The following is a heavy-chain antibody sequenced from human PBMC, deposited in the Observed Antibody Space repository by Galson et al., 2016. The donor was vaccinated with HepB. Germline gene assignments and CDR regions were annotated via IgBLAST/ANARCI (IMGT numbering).Heavy chain of an antibody. CDR2: TYYRSKWYI. J-gene: IGHJ4*02. CDR3: ARLVGYCNGGNCVSHFDY. D-gene: IGHD2-15*01. Sequence: CAISGDSVSSNSAAWNWIRQSPSRGLEWLGRTYYRSKWYINYAVSVKSRITINPDTSKNQFSLQLDSVTPEDTAVYYCARLVGYCNGGNCVSHFDYWGQGTLVTVSS. V-gene: IGHV6-1*01. CDR1: GDSVSSNSAA.